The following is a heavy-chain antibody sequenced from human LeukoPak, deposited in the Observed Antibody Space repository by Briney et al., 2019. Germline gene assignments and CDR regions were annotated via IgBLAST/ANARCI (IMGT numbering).Heavy chain of an antibody. J-gene: IGHJ5*02. CDR3: ARESGIAAALDL. Sequence: GGSLRLSCAAPGFTLNGYWMHWVRQAPGKGLVWVSRINTDGSSTSYADSVKGRFTISRDNAKNTLYLQMNSLRAEDTAVYYCARESGIAAALDLWGQGTLVTVSS. D-gene: IGHD6-13*01. CDR1: GFTLNGYW. V-gene: IGHV3-74*01. CDR2: INTDGSST.